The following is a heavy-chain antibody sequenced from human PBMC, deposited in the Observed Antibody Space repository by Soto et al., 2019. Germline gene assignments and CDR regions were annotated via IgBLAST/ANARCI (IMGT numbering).Heavy chain of an antibody. CDR2: IYEMETT. J-gene: IGHJ5*01. V-gene: IGHV4-31*03. Sequence: LTCSVSGGSISSGYYYWTWMRQHPGKGLEWIGYIYEMETTNYNPSLESRVTISVDTSKNQVYLEVTSVTAADTAVYYCARGLSGWYLFDSWGQGTLVTVSS. D-gene: IGHD6-19*01. CDR1: GGSISSGYYY. CDR3: ARGLSGWYLFDS.